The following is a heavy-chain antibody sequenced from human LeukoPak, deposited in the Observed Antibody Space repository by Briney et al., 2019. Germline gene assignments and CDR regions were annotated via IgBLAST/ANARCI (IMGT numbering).Heavy chain of an antibody. CDR1: GFTFSSYA. D-gene: IGHD6-13*01. CDR2: ISYDGSNK. Sequence: GGSLRLSCAASGFTFSSYAMHWVRQAPGKGLEWVAVISYDGSNKYYADSVKGRFTISRDNSKNTLYLQMNSLRAEDTAVYYCARDLVAAALGFDYWGQGTPVTVSS. CDR3: ARDLVAAALGFDY. V-gene: IGHV3-30-3*01. J-gene: IGHJ4*02.